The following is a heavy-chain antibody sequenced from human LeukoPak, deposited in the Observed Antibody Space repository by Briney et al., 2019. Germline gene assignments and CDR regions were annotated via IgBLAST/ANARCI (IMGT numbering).Heavy chain of an antibody. CDR2: INAGNGNT. CDR3: ARDRATITRWFDP. V-gene: IGHV1-3*01. CDR1: GYTFTSYA. J-gene: IGHJ5*02. D-gene: IGHD5-24*01. Sequence: WASVTVSCKASGYTFTSYAMHWVRQAPGQRLEWMGWINAGNGNTKYSQKFQGRVTITRDTSASTAYMELSSLRSEDTAVYYCARDRATITRWFDPWGQGTLVTVSS.